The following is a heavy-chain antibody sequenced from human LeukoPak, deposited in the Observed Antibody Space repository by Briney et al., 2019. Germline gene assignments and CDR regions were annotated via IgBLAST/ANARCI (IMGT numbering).Heavy chain of an antibody. CDR1: GFTFTIYW. CDR3: TRRAAAGALDY. V-gene: IGHV3-7*05. CDR2: IKPDGSEK. J-gene: IGHJ4*02. D-gene: IGHD6-13*01. Sequence: PGGSLRLSCAASGFTFTIYWMSWVRRAPGKGLEWVANIKPDGSEKYFVDSVKGRFTISRDNAKNSLFLQMNSLRAEDTAVYYCTRRAAAGALDYWGQGTLVTVSS.